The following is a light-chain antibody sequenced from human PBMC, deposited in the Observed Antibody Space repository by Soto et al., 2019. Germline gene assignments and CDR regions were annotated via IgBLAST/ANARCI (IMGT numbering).Light chain of an antibody. V-gene: IGLV2-14*01. Sequence: QSVLTQPASVSGSPGQSIAISCTGTSSDVGGYNYVSWYQQHPGKAPTVMIYDVSNRPSGVSNRFSGSKSGNTASLTISGLQADDEADYYCRSYTRSSTYVFGTGTKVTAL. CDR3: RSYTRSSTYV. CDR2: DVS. CDR1: SSDVGGYNY. J-gene: IGLJ1*01.